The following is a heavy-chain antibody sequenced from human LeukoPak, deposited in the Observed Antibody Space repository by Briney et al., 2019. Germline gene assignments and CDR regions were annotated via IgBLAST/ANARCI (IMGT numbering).Heavy chain of an antibody. J-gene: IGHJ3*02. CDR2: IYPGDSDT. D-gene: IGHD3-10*01. CDR1: GYTFTGDW. CDR3: AKQRPYYSGSGSYRAFDI. Sequence: GESLKISCKASGYTFTGDWIAWVRQMPGKGLEWMGIIYPGDSDTRYGPSFQGQATISADRSISTAYLQWSSLKASDTAMYYCAKQRPYYSGSGSYRAFDIWGQGTMVTVSS. V-gene: IGHV5-51*01.